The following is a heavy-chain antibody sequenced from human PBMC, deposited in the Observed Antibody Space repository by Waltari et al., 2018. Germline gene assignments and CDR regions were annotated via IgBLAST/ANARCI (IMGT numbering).Heavy chain of an antibody. J-gene: IGHJ4*02. CDR1: GGSISSSSYY. CDR3: AINYYDSSGYYATTGLDY. V-gene: IGHV4-39*01. CDR2: IYYSGST. Sequence: QLQLQESGPGLVKPSETLSLTCTVSGGSISSSSYYWGWIRQPPGQGLEWIGSIYYSGSTYYNPSLKSRVTISVDTSKNQFSLKLSSVTAADTAVYYCAINYYDSSGYYATTGLDYWGQGTLVTVSS. D-gene: IGHD3-22*01.